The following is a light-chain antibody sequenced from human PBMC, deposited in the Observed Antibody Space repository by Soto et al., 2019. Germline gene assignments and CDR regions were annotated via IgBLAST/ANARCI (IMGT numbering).Light chain of an antibody. Sequence: DIQMTQSPSTLSASVGDRVTITCRASQSISSWLAWYQQKAGKAPKLLIYRASSLESGVPSRFNGSGSGTEFTLTITSLQPDDFATYYCQQYKSWTFGQGTKVEIK. CDR3: QQYKSWT. V-gene: IGKV1-5*03. J-gene: IGKJ1*01. CDR1: QSISSW. CDR2: RAS.